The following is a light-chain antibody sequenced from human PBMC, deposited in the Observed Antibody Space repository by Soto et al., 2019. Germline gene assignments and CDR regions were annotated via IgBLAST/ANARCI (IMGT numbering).Light chain of an antibody. CDR2: DNN. V-gene: IGLV1-51*01. CDR3: GTWDSSLSDVV. Sequence: QSVLTQPPSVSAAPAQKVTISCSGSSSNIGSNYVSWYQHLPGSAPKLLIYDNNKRPSGIPDRFSGSKSGTSATLGITGLQTGDEADYYCGTWDSSLSDVVFGGGTKLTVL. CDR1: SSNIGSNY. J-gene: IGLJ2*01.